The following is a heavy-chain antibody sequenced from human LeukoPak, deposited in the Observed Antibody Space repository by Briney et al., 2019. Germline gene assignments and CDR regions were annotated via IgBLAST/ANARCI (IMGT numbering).Heavy chain of an antibody. J-gene: IGHJ4*02. CDR3: ARAPSRGYFDY. CDR2: IYYSGST. CDR1: GVSVSSGSYY. Sequence: SETLSLTCTVSGVSVSSGSYYWSWIRQPPGKRLEWIGYIYYSGSTNYNPSLKSRVTISVDTSKNQFSLKLSPVTAADTAVYYCARAPSRGYFDYWGQGTLVTVSS. V-gene: IGHV4-61*01.